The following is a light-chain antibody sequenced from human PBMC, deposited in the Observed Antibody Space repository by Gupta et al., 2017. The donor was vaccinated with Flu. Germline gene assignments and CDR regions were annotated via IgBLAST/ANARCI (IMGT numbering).Light chain of an antibody. Sequence: EIVLTQSPATLSVSPGERATFSCRASQSHRSNFAWDQQKPGQAPRLLIDRASVRATGIPSRFSGSGYGTDFTLTSSMLQYEDSAVYFCHQYNSWKTFGQGTKLEI. CDR2: RAS. CDR3: HQYNSWKT. V-gene: IGKV3D-15*03. CDR1: QSHRSN. J-gene: IGKJ2*01.